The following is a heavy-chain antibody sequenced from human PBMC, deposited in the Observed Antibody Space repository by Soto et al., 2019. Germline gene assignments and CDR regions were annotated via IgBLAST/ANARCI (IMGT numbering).Heavy chain of an antibody. D-gene: IGHD1-20*01. J-gene: IGHJ5*01. CDR2: IGGLGSDT. V-gene: IGHV3-23*01. CDR3: AKDAVPYNGMWDRFDS. CDR1: RFTFSDFA. Sequence: VQLLESGGGLVQPGGSLTLSCAASRFTFSDFAMSWVRQAPGKGLEWVSSIGGLGSDTYYADPVKGRFTISRDNSKNTLYLQMDGLRDDDTALHYCAKDAVPYNGMWDRFDSWGQGTLVIVS.